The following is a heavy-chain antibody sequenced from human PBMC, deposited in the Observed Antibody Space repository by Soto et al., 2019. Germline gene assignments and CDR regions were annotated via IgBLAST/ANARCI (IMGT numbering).Heavy chain of an antibody. V-gene: IGHV4-59*01. Sequence: SETLSLTCTVSGGSISSYYWSWIRQPPGKGLEWIGYIYYSGSTNYNPSLKSRVTISVDTSKNQFSLKLSSVTAADTAVYYCAREYSSSSFDYCGQGTLVIVSS. D-gene: IGHD6-6*01. CDR2: IYYSGST. J-gene: IGHJ4*02. CDR3: AREYSSSSFDY. CDR1: GGSISSYY.